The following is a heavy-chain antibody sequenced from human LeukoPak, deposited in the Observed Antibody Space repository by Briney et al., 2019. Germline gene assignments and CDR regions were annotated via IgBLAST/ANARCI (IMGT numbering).Heavy chain of an antibody. J-gene: IGHJ4*02. D-gene: IGHD3-10*02. CDR1: GYTFAGYY. V-gene: IGHV1-2*02. CDR2: INPNSGGT. CDR3: ARDLYVRYFDS. Sequence: GASVKVSCKASGYTFAGYYLHWVRQAPGQGLEWMGWINPNSGGTNYAQKFQGRVTMTRDTSISTAYMELSRLRSDDTAVYYCARDLYVRYFDSWGQGTLVTVSS.